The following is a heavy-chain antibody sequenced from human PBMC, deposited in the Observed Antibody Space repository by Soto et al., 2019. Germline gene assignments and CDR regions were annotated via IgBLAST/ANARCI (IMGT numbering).Heavy chain of an antibody. CDR1: GGSISMFY. CDR3: VRDGSKTLRDWFDP. Sequence: PSETLSLTCSVSGGSISMFYWSWIRKTAGKGLEWMGRVYATGTTDYNPSLRSRVAMSVDISRKTFSLRLTSVTAADTGMYYCVRDGSKTLRDWFDPWGQGKLVTVSS. V-gene: IGHV4-4*07. D-gene: IGHD3-10*01. CDR2: VYATGTT. J-gene: IGHJ5*02.